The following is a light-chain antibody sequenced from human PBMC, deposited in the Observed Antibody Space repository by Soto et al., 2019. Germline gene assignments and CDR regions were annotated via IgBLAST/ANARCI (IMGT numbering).Light chain of an antibody. CDR2: AAS. J-gene: IGKJ4*01. Sequence: DIQMTQSPSSVSASVGDRVTITCRASQDINTWLAWYQQKPGRAPNLLIYAASTLQSGVPSRFSGSGSGTEFTLTISRLQPEDFATYYCQQADSFPLTFGGGTKVEMK. V-gene: IGKV1-12*01. CDR1: QDINTW. CDR3: QQADSFPLT.